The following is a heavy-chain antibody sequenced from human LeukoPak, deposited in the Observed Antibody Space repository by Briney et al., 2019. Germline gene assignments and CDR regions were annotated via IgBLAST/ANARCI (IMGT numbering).Heavy chain of an antibody. D-gene: IGHD2-8*02. CDR2: INTDGSDT. J-gene: IGHJ4*02. Sequence: GGSLRLSCAASGFTFSSYSMNWVRQAPGKGLVWVSRINTDGSDTNYADSVKGRFTISRDNAKNTLYLQMNSLRAEDTAVCYCTRGLLGIDYWGQGTLVTVSS. CDR3: TRGLLGIDY. CDR1: GFTFSSYS. V-gene: IGHV3-74*01.